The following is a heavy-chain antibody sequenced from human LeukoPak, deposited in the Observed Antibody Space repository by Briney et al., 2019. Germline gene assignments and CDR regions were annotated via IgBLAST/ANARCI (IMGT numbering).Heavy chain of an antibody. V-gene: IGHV3-66*04. CDR3: ARHIVPSTPDY. D-gene: IGHD5-12*01. CDR1: GFTVSSNY. J-gene: IGHJ4*02. Sequence: GGSLRLSCAASGFTVSSNYMSWGRQAPGKGLEWVSVIYSGGDTYYADSVKGRVTISRDNSKNTLYLQMNSLRAEDTAVYYCARHIVPSTPDYWGQGTLVTVSS. CDR2: IYSGGDT.